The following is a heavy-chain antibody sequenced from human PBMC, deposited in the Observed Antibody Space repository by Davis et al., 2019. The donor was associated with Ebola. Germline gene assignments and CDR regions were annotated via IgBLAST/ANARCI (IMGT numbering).Heavy chain of an antibody. CDR2: ISYDGSDK. CDR3: ARVGGVVLVPAAIDSWVAESHLEK. J-gene: IGHJ4*01. CDR1: AFTFSFYG. V-gene: IGHV3-30*03. Sequence: PGGSLRLSCEVSAFTFSFYGMHWVRHAPGTGLEWVAVISYDGSDKYYTESVKGRFTISRYNSKNTLFLQMDNLRPDDTAIYYCARVGGVVLVPAAIDSWVAESHLEKWGHGTLVTVSS. D-gene: IGHD2-2*02.